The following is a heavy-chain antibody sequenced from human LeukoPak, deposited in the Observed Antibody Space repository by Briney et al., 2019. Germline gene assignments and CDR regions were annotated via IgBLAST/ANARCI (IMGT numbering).Heavy chain of an antibody. CDR3: AHSLWFGDLLPYFAY. J-gene: IGHJ4*02. Sequence: KESGPTLVKPTQTLTLTFTFSGFWLSTSGVGVGWIRQPPGKALEWLSLIYWDDDKRYSPSLKSRLTITKDTSKNQVVLTMTNMDPVDTATYYCAHSLWFGDLLPYFAYWGQGTLVTVSS. CDR1: GFWLSTSGVG. V-gene: IGHV2-5*02. CDR2: IYWDDDK. D-gene: IGHD3-10*01.